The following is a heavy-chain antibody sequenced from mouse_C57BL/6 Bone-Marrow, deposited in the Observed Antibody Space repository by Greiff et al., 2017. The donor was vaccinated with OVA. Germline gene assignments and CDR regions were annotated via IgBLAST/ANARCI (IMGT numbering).Heavy chain of an antibody. J-gene: IGHJ4*01. V-gene: IGHV14-2*01. CDR3: ARRVALYYYAMDY. Sequence: EVNVVESGAELVKPGASVKLSCTASGFNIKDYYMHWVKQRTEQGLEWIGRIDPEDGETKYAPKFQGKATITADTSSNTAYLQLSSLTSEDTAVYYCARRVALYYYAMDYWGQGTSVTVSS. CDR2: IDPEDGET. D-gene: IGHD1-1*01. CDR1: GFNIKDYY.